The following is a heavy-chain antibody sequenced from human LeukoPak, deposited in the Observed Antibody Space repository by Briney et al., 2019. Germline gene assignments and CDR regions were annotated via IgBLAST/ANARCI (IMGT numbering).Heavy chain of an antibody. CDR2: IYYSGST. CDR3: ARTIYYDSSGYSPVFDY. CDR1: GGSISSGGYY. V-gene: IGHV4-39*07. J-gene: IGHJ4*02. D-gene: IGHD3-22*01. Sequence: SQTLSLTCTVSGGSISSGGYYWGWIRQPPGKGLEWIGSIYYSGSTYYNPSLKSRVTISVDTSKNQFSLKLSSVTAADTAVYCCARTIYYDSSGYSPVFDYWGQGTLVTVSS.